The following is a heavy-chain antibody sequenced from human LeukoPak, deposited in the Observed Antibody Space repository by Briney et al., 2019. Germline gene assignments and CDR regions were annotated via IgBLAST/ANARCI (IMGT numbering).Heavy chain of an antibody. Sequence: ASVKVSCKASGYTFSRYYMHWVRQAPGQGLEWMGIINPGGGSTSYAQKLQGRVTMTRDTSTSTVYMELSSLRSEDTAVYYCATAAGGNWAPTSKVLNYWGQGTLVTVSS. CDR2: INPGGGST. J-gene: IGHJ4*02. V-gene: IGHV1-46*01. D-gene: IGHD2-21*01. CDR1: GYTFSRYY. CDR3: ATAAGGNWAPTSKVLNY.